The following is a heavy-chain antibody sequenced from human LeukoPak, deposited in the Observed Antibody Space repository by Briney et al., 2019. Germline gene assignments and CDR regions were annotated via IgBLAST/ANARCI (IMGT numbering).Heavy chain of an antibody. CDR2: ISDSGSA. CDR3: ANGQSGYRYGYKYYYYIDV. V-gene: IGHV4-59*11. Sequence: SETLSLTCSVSGASISSHSWSWVRQPPGKGLEWIGYISDSGSAKYNPPPKSRVNISLDTSKNQFSLNLSSATAADTAVYFCANGQSGYRYGYKYYYYIDVWGKGTTVIVSS. CDR1: GASISSHS. D-gene: IGHD5-18*01. J-gene: IGHJ6*03.